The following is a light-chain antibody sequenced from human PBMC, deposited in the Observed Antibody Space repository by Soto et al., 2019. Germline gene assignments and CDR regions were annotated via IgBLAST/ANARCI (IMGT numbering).Light chain of an antibody. Sequence: EIVLTQSPGTLSLSPGERATLSCRASQSVSSNYLAWYQQKPGQAPKVLIYRASIRATGIPDRFTGSGSGTHFTLTISRLEPEDFAVYYCQQYNNWPPYTFGQGTKLEIK. V-gene: IGKV3-20*01. CDR2: RAS. CDR1: QSVSSNY. CDR3: QQYNNWPPYT. J-gene: IGKJ2*01.